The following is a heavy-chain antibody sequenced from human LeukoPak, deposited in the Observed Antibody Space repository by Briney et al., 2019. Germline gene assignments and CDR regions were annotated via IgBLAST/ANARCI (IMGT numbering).Heavy chain of an antibody. Sequence: ASVKVSCKASGYTFTSYDINWVRQATGQGLEWMGWMNPNSGNTGYAQKFQGRVTMTRNTSISTAYMELSSLRSEDTAVYYCARDAYIAVAGTGVYYYGMDVWGQGTTVTVSS. CDR3: ARDAYIAVAGTGVYYYGMDV. CDR1: GYTFTSYD. D-gene: IGHD6-19*01. CDR2: MNPNSGNT. J-gene: IGHJ6*02. V-gene: IGHV1-8*01.